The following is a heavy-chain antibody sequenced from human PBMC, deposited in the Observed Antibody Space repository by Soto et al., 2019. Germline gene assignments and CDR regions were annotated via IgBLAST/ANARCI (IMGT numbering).Heavy chain of an antibody. CDR2: INHSGST. Sequence: QVQLQQWGAGLLKPSETLSLTCAVYGGSFSGYYWSWIRQPPGKGLEWIGEINHSGSTNHNPSLKSRVTISVDTSKNQFSLKLSSVTAADTAVYYCARGSSYSRAFDIWGQGTMVTVSS. J-gene: IGHJ3*02. CDR3: ARGSSYSRAFDI. D-gene: IGHD2-15*01. CDR1: GGSFSGYY. V-gene: IGHV4-34*01.